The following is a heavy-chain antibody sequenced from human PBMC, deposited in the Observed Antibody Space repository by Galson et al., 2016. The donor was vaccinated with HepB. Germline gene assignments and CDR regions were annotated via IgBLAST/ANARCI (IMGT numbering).Heavy chain of an antibody. Sequence: SLRLSCAVSGFRLSDSVMHWVHQAPGRGLEWVGRIRGKANNDATAFAASVAGRFTISRDDSKNTAYLQMNNLRTDDPAMYYCSTARITVAGHEDSWGQGTRVTVSS. D-gene: IGHD6-19*01. CDR3: STARITVAGHEDS. J-gene: IGHJ4*02. CDR2: IRGKANNDAT. CDR1: GFRLSDSV. V-gene: IGHV3-73*01.